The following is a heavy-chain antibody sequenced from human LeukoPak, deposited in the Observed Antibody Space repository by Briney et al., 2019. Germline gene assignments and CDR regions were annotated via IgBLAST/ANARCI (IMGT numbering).Heavy chain of an antibody. CDR2: ISSSSSYI. D-gene: IGHD3-3*01. CDR1: GFTFSSYS. CDR3: ARDSYDFWSGQNWFDP. J-gene: IGHJ5*02. V-gene: IGHV3-21*01. Sequence: GGSLRLSCAASGFTFSSYSMNWFRQAPGKGLEWVSSISSSSSYIYYADSVKGRFTISRDNAKNSLYLQMNSLRAEDTAVYYCARDSYDFWSGQNWFDPWGQGTLVTVSS.